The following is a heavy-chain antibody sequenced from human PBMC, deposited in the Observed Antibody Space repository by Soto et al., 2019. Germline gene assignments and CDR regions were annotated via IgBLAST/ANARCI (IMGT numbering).Heavy chain of an antibody. J-gene: IGHJ6*02. V-gene: IGHV3-9*01. Sequence: EVQLVESGGGLVQPGRSLRLSCAASGFTFDDYAMHWVRQTPGKGLEWVSGISWNSCSIGYADSVTGRFTISRDNGKNSLYLQMNSLRAEDTALYYCAKALSGEGDILYYYYGMDVWGQGTTVTVSS. CDR1: GFTFDDYA. CDR3: AKALSGEGDILYYYYGMDV. D-gene: IGHD3-16*01. CDR2: ISWNSCSI.